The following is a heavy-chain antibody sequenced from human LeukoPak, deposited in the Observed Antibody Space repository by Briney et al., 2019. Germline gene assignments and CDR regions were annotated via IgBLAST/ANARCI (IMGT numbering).Heavy chain of an antibody. CDR1: GGSMNSGGDY. CDR2: IYTGGRT. Sequence: SETLSLTCSVPGGSMNSGGDYWTWIRQPAGKQLEWIGLIYTGGRTNYNPSLESRVTISIDTSKNRFSLTLASVTAADTAVYYCAREGGHDSPIDYWGQGTLVTVSS. CDR3: AREGGHDSPIDY. D-gene: IGHD3-16*01. V-gene: IGHV4-61*02. J-gene: IGHJ4*02.